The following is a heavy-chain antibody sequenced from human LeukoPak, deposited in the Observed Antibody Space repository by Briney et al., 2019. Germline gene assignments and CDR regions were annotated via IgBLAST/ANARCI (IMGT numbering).Heavy chain of an antibody. J-gene: IGHJ1*01. D-gene: IGHD3-10*01. CDR1: GFAFRDYD. CDR2: VTTDGSGA. CDR3: AKGVLGAGSLLEYFQH. V-gene: IGHV3-23*01. Sequence: GGSLRLSCAASGFAFRDYDMIWVRQAPGRGLEWVSGVTTDGSGAYYADSVKGRFTVSRDNSKNTVFLQMNSLRGEDAAIYYCAKGVLGAGSLLEYFQHWGQGTLVTVSS.